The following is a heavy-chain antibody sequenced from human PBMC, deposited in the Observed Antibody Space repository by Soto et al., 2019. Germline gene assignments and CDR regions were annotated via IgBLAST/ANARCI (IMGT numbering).Heavy chain of an antibody. D-gene: IGHD3-10*01. CDR1: GGTFSSYA. J-gene: IGHJ6*02. CDR3: ARSITMVRGVTHYYYYGMDV. CDR2: IIPIFGTA. V-gene: IGHV1-69*01. Sequence: QVQLVQSGAEVKKPGSSVKVSCKASGGTFSSYAISWVRQAPGQGLEWMGGIIPIFGTANYAQKFQGRVTITADESTSTAYMELSSLRSEDTAVYYCARSITMVRGVTHYYYYGMDVWGQGTTFTVSS.